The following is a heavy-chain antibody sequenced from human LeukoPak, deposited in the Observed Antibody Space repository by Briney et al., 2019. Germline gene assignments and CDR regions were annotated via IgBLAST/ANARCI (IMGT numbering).Heavy chain of an antibody. V-gene: IGHV3-11*01. CDR2: ISSSGSSTI. D-gene: IGHD3-16*02. Sequence: PGGSLRLSCAASGFTFSDYQMSWIRQAPGKGLEWVSYISSSGSSTICYADSVKGRFTISRDNAKNSLYLQMNSLRAEDTAVYYCARSAFGGVIVPTWFDPWGQGTLVTVSS. CDR3: ARSAFGGVIVPTWFDP. J-gene: IGHJ5*02. CDR1: GFTFSDYQ.